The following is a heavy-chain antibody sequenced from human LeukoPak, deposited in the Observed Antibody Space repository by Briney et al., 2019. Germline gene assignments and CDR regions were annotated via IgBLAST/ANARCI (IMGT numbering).Heavy chain of an antibody. Sequence: SETLSLTCAVYGGSFSGYYWSWIRQPPGKGLEWIGEINHSGSTNYNPSLKSRVTISVDTSKNHFSLKLTSVTAADTAVYYCARHSAHGDYVGDYWDQGTLVTVSS. CDR3: ARHSAHGDYVGDY. D-gene: IGHD4-17*01. CDR1: GGSFSGYY. V-gene: IGHV4-34*01. CDR2: INHSGST. J-gene: IGHJ4*02.